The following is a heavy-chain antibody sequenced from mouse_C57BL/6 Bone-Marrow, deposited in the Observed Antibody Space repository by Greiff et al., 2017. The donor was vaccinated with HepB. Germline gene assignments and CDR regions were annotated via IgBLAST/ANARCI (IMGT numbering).Heavy chain of an antibody. CDR3: ARYYYGSRWYFDV. CDR2: ISYDGSN. D-gene: IGHD1-1*01. Sequence: EVQLQQSGPGLVKPSQSLSLTCSVTGYSITSGYYWNWIRQFPGNTLEWMGYISYDGSNNYNPSLKNRISITRDTSKNQFFLKLNSVTTEDTATYYCARYYYGSRWYFDVWGTGTTVTVSS. V-gene: IGHV3-6*01. J-gene: IGHJ1*03. CDR1: GYSITSGYY.